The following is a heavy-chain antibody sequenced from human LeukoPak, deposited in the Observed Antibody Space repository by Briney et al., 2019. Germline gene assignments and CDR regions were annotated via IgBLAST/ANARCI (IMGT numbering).Heavy chain of an antibody. CDR2: IYSGGTT. CDR3: ARAAGGHYYDSSGYLNY. J-gene: IGHJ4*02. V-gene: IGHV3-53*01. Sequence: GGSLTLSCAASGFTVSSNYMRWVRQAPGKALEWVSVIYSGGTTYYADSVKGRFTISRDNSKNTLYLQMNSLRAEDTAVYYCARAAGGHYYDSSGYLNYWGQGTLVTVS. CDR1: GFTVSSNY. D-gene: IGHD3-22*01.